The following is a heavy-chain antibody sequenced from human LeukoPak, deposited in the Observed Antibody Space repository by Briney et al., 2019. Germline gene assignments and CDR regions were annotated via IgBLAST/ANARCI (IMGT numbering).Heavy chain of an antibody. Sequence: GGSLRLSCAASGFTFSSYAISWVRQAPGQGLEWMGGIIPIFGTANYAQKFQGRVTITADESTSTAYMELSSLRSEDTAVYYCARERNYEGLFDYWGQGTLVTVSS. CDR2: IIPIFGTA. CDR1: GFTFSSYA. J-gene: IGHJ4*02. D-gene: IGHD1-7*01. V-gene: IGHV1-69*01. CDR3: ARERNYEGLFDY.